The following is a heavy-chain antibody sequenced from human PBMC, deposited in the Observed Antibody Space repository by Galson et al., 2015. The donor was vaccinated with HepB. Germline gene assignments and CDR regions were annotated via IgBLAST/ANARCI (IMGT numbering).Heavy chain of an antibody. Sequence: SVKVSCKASGYTFTAYYIHWVRQAPGQGLEWMGWINPNSGGTNYAQKFQGGVTMTRDTSISTAYMELSRLRSDDTAVYYCARGRYFDWLLDFWGQGTLVTVSS. CDR2: INPNSGGT. CDR3: ARGRYFDWLLDF. V-gene: IGHV1-2*02. J-gene: IGHJ4*02. CDR1: GYTFTAYY. D-gene: IGHD3-9*01.